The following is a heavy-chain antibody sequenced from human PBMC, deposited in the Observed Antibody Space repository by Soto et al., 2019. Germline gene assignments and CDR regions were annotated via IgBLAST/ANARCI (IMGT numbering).Heavy chain of an antibody. D-gene: IGHD2-21*02. CDR2: IYYSGST. V-gene: IGHV4-39*01. Sequence: SETLSLTCTVSGGSISSSSYYWGWIRQPPGKGLEWIGSIYYSGSTYYNPSLKSRVTISVDTSKNQFSLKLSSVTAADTAVYYCSTIPCGGDCLIDYWGQGTLVTVSS. J-gene: IGHJ4*02. CDR3: STIPCGGDCLIDY. CDR1: GGSISSSSYY.